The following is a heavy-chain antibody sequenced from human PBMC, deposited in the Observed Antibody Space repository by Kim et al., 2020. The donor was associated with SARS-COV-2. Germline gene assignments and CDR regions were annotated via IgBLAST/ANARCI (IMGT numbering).Heavy chain of an antibody. CDR2: ISGSGGST. CDR1: GFTFSSYA. Sequence: GGSLRLSCAASGFTFSSYAMSWVRQAPGKGLEWVSAISGSGGSTYYADSVKGRFTISRDNSKNTLYLQMNSLRAEDTAVYYCAKAKYGSGTFRYFDYWGQGTLVTVSS. V-gene: IGHV3-23*01. CDR3: AKAKYGSGTFRYFDY. J-gene: IGHJ4*02. D-gene: IGHD3-10*01.